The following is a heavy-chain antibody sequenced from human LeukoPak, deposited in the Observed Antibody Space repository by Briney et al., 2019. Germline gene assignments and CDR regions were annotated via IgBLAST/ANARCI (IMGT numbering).Heavy chain of an antibody. CDR3: ARYYLQWLARSTNWFDP. J-gene: IGHJ5*02. D-gene: IGHD6-19*01. CDR1: GGSFSGYY. Sequence: PSETLSLTCAVYGGSFSGYYWSWIRQPPGKGLEWIGEINHSGSTNYNPSLKSRVTISVDTSKNQFSLKLSSVTAADTAVYYCARYYLQWLARSTNWFDPWGRGTLVTVSS. V-gene: IGHV4-34*01. CDR2: INHSGST.